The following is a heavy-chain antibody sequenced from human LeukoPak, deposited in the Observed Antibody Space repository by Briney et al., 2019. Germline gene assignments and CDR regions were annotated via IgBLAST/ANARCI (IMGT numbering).Heavy chain of an antibody. CDR1: GGSISSGSYY. CDR2: IYTSGST. J-gene: IGHJ6*03. V-gene: IGHV4-61*02. CDR3: AREGGYSGYDSGGAYYYYYMDV. Sequence: PSQTLSLTCTVSGGSISSGSYYWRWIRQPAGKGLEWIGRIYTSGSTNYDPSLKSRVTISVDTSKNQFSLKLSSVTAADTAVYYCAREGGYSGYDSGGAYYYYYMDVWGKGTTVTISS. D-gene: IGHD5-12*01.